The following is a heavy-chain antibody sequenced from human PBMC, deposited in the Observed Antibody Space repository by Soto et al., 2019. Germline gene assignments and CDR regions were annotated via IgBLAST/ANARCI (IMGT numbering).Heavy chain of an antibody. CDR1: GGSISRSSDY. CDR3: ARRITRPERFDY. Sequence: SETLSLTCTVSGGSISRSSDYWGWIRQPPGKGLEWIGNIYHSGNTYYNPSLQSRVTISVDTSKNQFSLKLTSATAADTAVDYCARRITRPERFDYWGQGALVTVSS. D-gene: IGHD1-20*01. CDR2: IYHSGNT. J-gene: IGHJ4*02. V-gene: IGHV4-39*01.